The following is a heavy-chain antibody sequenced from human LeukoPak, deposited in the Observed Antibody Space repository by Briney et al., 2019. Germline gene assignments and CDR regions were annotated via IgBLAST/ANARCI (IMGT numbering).Heavy chain of an antibody. CDR1: GFTFSNYV. Sequence: PGGSLRLSCSASGFTFSNYVMYWVRQAPREGLECVSGISSNGGSTYYADSVKGRFTISRDNSKNTLYLQMSSLRVEDTAVYYCVKDSYDNTGYEYFQHWGQGTLVTGSS. CDR2: ISSNGGST. CDR3: VKDSYDNTGYEYFQH. V-gene: IGHV3-64D*08. D-gene: IGHD3-16*01. J-gene: IGHJ1*01.